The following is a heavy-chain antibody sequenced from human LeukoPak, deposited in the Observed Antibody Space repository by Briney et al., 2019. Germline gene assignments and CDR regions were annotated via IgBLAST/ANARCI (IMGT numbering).Heavy chain of an antibody. Sequence: GGSLRLSCAASGFTFSSYWMHWVRQAPGKGLVWVSRINNDGSSTSYADSVKGRFTISRDNAKNTLYLQMNSLRAEDTAVYYCARWGVWGTYRPIDYWGQGSLVTVFS. V-gene: IGHV3-74*01. CDR3: ARWGVWGTYRPIDY. D-gene: IGHD3-16*02. J-gene: IGHJ4*02. CDR1: GFTFSSYW. CDR2: INNDGSST.